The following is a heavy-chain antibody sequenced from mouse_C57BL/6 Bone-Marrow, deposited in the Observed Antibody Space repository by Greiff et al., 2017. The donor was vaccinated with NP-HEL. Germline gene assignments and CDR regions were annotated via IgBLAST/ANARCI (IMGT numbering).Heavy chain of an antibody. CDR3: TRGDYGSSWRDY. Sequence: LVESGAELVRPGASVTLSCKASGYTFTDYEMHWVKQTPVHGLEWIGAIDPETGGTAYNQKFKGKAILTADKSSSTAYMELRSLTSEDAAVYYCTRGDYGSSWRDYWGQGTTLTVSS. V-gene: IGHV1-15*01. CDR1: GYTFTDYE. D-gene: IGHD1-1*01. J-gene: IGHJ2*01. CDR2: IDPETGGT.